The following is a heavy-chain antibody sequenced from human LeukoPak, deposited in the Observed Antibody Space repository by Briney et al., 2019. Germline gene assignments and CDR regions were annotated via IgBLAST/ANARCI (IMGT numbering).Heavy chain of an antibody. V-gene: IGHV3-7*01. Sequence: GGSLRLSCAASGFTFSGFSMSWVRQSPTKGLECVANIKEDGREKYYVDSVKGRFTISRDNAKNSLYLQMSSLRAEDTAVYYCARGGRPDYWGQGTLVTVSS. CDR3: ARGGRPDY. CDR1: GFTFSGFS. D-gene: IGHD3-10*01. J-gene: IGHJ4*02. CDR2: IKEDGREK.